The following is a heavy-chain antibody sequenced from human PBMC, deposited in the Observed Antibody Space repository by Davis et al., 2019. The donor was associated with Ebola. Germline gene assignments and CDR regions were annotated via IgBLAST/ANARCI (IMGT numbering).Heavy chain of an antibody. J-gene: IGHJ5*02. D-gene: IGHD3-10*01. V-gene: IGHV4-59*01. Sequence: MPSDTLSLTCTVPGGSFSSYYWSWIRQPPGKGLEWIGYISYSGTTNYNPSLRSRVTISVDTSKDQFSLKLSSVTAADTAVYYCARRSGKFDPWGQGTLVTVSS. CDR3: ARRSGKFDP. CDR1: GGSFSSYY. CDR2: ISYSGTT.